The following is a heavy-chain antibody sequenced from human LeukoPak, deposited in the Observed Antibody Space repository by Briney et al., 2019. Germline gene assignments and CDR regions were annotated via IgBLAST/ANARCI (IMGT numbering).Heavy chain of an antibody. D-gene: IGHD2-21*02. CDR1: GFTFSSYA. CDR3: AKVYCGGNCYSPSGYFDY. J-gene: IGHJ4*02. V-gene: IGHV3-23*01. Sequence: SGGSLRLSYAASGFTFSSYAMSWVRQAPGKGLEWVSAISGSGGSTYYADSVKGRFTISRDNSKNTLYLQMNSLRAEDTAVYYCAKVYCGGNCYSPSGYFDYWGQGTLVTVSS. CDR2: ISGSGGST.